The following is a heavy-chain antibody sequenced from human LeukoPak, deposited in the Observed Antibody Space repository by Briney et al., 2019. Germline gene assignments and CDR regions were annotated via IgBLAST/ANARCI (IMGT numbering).Heavy chain of an antibody. CDR2: VSSSGST. J-gene: IGHJ4*02. CDR1: GDSITYFY. V-gene: IGHV4-4*07. Sequence: SETLSLTCSVSGDSITYFYGSCIRHAAGKGLEWIGRVSSSGSTDYNACLKSRVTMSVDTSKNQLSLKMISVTAADTAVYYCARGVLAPGGNDYDYWVQGPLVTVSS. CDR3: ARGVLAPGGNDYDY. D-gene: IGHD4-23*01.